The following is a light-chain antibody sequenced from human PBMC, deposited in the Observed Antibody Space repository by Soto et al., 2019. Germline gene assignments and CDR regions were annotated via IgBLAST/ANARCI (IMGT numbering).Light chain of an antibody. J-gene: IGLJ2*01. CDR3: SSYGGNNNLV. CDR1: SSDVGAYNY. V-gene: IGLV2-8*01. CDR2: EIN. Sequence: QSALTQPPSASGSPGQSVTISCTGTSSDVGAYNYVSWYQQHPGKAPKLMIYEINKRPSGVPDRFSGSKSDDTASLTVSGLQAEGEADYYCSSYGGNNNLVFGGGTKVTVL.